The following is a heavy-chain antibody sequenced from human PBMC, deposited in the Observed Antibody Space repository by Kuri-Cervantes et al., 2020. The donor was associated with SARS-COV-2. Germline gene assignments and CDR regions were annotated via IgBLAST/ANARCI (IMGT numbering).Heavy chain of an antibody. D-gene: IGHD2-15*01. CDR2: IKQDGSEK. J-gene: IGHJ6*03. CDR3: ARGQGVAVPVALLVFLGYYMDV. CDR1: GFTFDDYA. Sequence: GESLKISCAASGFTFDDYAMHWVRQAPGKGLEWVANIKQDGSEKYYVDSVKGRFTISRDNAKNSLYLQMNSLRAEDTAVYYCARGQGVAVPVALLVFLGYYMDVWGKGTTVTVSS. V-gene: IGHV3-7*01.